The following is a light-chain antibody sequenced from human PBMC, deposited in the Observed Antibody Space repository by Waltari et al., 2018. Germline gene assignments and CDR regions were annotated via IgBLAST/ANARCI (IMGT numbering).Light chain of an antibody. CDR3: QQSYSTPYT. CDR1: QSISSY. J-gene: IGKJ2*01. Sequence: IQMTQSPSSLSASVGDRVTITCRESQSISSYLNWYQQKPGKAPKLLIDAASSLQSGVPSRFSGSGSGTDFTLTISSLQPEDFATYYCQQSYSTPYTFGQGTKLEIK. V-gene: IGKV1-39*01. CDR2: AAS.